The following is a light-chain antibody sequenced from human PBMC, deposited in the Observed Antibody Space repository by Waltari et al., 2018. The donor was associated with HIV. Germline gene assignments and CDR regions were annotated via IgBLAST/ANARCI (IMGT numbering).Light chain of an antibody. J-gene: IGLJ1*01. V-gene: IGLV2-11*01. CDR3: CSYAGSYTYV. Sequence: QSALTPPRSVSGSPGQSVTISCTGTRSDIGYFDYVSWYQQYPGKAPKVIIYEVNQRPSGVPDRFTGSKSGITASLTISGLQGDDEADYYCCSYAGSYTYVFGTGTKVNVL. CDR1: RSDIGYFDY. CDR2: EVN.